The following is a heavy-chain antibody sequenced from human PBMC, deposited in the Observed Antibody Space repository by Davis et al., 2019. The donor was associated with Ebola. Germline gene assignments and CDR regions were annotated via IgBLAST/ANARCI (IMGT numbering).Heavy chain of an antibody. V-gene: IGHV4-30-2*01. J-gene: IGHJ4*02. Sequence: SETLSPTCVVSGDSIRNVGYSWSWIRPPPGKGLEWIGYVYHRGSTKYNPSLKSRVIMSVDMSTNQASLTWSSVTAADTAVYFCARGGDSGRESDIHLRYWGQGILVTVSS. CDR2: VYHRGST. CDR3: ARGGDSGRESDIHLRY. D-gene: IGHD2-15*01. CDR1: GDSIRNVGYS.